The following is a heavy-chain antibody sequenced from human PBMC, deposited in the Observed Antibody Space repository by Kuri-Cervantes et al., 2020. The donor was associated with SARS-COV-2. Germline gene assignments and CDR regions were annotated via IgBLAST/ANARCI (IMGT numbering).Heavy chain of an antibody. V-gene: IGHV3-23*01. Sequence: GESLKISCAASGFTFSSYAMSWVRQAPGKGLEWVSAISGSGGSTYYADSVKGRFTISRDNSKNTLYLQMNSLRAEDTAVYYCARHEGAFDIWGQGTMVTVSS. CDR3: ARHEGAFDI. J-gene: IGHJ3*02. CDR1: GFTFSSYA. CDR2: ISGSGGST.